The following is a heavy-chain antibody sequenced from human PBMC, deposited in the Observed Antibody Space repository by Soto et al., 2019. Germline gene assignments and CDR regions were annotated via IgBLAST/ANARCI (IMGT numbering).Heavy chain of an antibody. CDR3: ARPYEGGYSSNHHYYYALDV. CDR1: GGTFSRYS. Sequence: GASVKVSCKISGGTFSRYSISWVRQAPGQGLEWMGGIVPIFGTRNYAQKFQDRVTITTDESATTAHMELSNLRSEGTAVYYCARPYEGGYSSNHHYYYALDVWGQGTAVTVSS. V-gene: IGHV1-69*05. J-gene: IGHJ6*02. D-gene: IGHD3-22*01. CDR2: IVPIFGTR.